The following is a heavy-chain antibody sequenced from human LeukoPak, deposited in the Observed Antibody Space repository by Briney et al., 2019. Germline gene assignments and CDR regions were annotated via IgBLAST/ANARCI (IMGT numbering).Heavy chain of an antibody. Sequence: GGSLKISCQGSGYSFTSYWIGWVRQLPGKGLEWMGIIYPGDSDSRYSPSFQGQVTISADKSISTAYLQWNSLKASDTAIYYCARRNYYDSSGYYFDYWGQGTLVTVSS. J-gene: IGHJ4*02. CDR1: GYSFTSYW. D-gene: IGHD3-22*01. CDR3: ARRNYYDSSGYYFDY. V-gene: IGHV5-51*01. CDR2: IYPGDSDS.